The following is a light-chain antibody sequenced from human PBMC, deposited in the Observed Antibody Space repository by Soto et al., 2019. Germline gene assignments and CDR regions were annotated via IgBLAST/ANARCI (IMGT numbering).Light chain of an antibody. V-gene: IGLV2-14*01. Sequence: QSVLAQPASVSGSLGQSITISCTGTSSDVGGYNYVSWYRQQPGKAPKLMISEVSNRPSGISNRFSGSKSGNTASLIISGLQAEDEADYYCCSFTSSTTYVFGTGTKVT. J-gene: IGLJ1*01. CDR1: SSDVGGYNY. CDR3: CSFTSSTTYV. CDR2: EVS.